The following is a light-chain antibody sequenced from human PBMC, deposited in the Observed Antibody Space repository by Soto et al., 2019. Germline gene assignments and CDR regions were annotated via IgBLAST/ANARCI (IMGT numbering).Light chain of an antibody. V-gene: IGKV2-28*01. CDR2: LGS. J-gene: IGKJ5*01. CDR3: QQRSIWPDT. Sequence: DIVMTQSPYSLPVTPGESASISCRSSQSLLHSNGYNYLDWYLQKPGQSPQLLIYLGSNRASGVPDRFSGSGSGTDFTLTISSLEPEDFAVYYCQQRSIWPDTFGQGTRLEI. CDR1: QSLLHSNGYNY.